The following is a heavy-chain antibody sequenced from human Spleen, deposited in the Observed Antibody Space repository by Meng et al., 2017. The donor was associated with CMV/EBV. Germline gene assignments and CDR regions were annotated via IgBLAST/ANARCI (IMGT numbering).Heavy chain of an antibody. J-gene: IGHJ4*02. CDR2: ISAYDHNK. Sequence: ASVKVSCKISGYTPITDLSTHWVRQAPGQGLEWMGWISAYDHNKNYAQKFRGRVTLTTDTSTNTAYMELRSLRSDDTAVYYCARATLPPGWFYFDYWGQGTLVTVSS. CDR1: GYTPITDL. D-gene: IGHD2-15*01. V-gene: IGHV1-18*01. CDR3: ARATLPPGWFYFDY.